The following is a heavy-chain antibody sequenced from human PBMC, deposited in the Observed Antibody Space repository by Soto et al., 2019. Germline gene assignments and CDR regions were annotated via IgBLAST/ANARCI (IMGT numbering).Heavy chain of an antibody. D-gene: IGHD4-4*01. J-gene: IGHJ5*02. V-gene: IGHV3-23*01. CDR1: GFTFSNFP. CDR3: AKDHSNFGLGP. Sequence: EVQLLESGGGLVQPGGSLRLSCAASGFTFSNFPMTWVRQAPGKGLEWVSAIKISAVDTYYADSVKGRFSISRDNSKNMLNLQLNSLRADDTVIYYCAKDHSNFGLGPWGQGTVVTVSS. CDR2: IKISAVDT.